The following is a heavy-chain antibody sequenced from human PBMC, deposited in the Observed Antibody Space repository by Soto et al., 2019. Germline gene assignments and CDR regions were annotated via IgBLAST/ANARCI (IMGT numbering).Heavy chain of an antibody. D-gene: IGHD3-9*01. Sequence: GGSLRLSCVASGFTFSSYAMSWVRQAPGKGLEWVSAISGSGGSTYYADSVKGRFTISRDNSKNTLYLQMNSLRAEDTAVYYCAKDFGGYYDILTGPPSDYWGQGTLVTVSS. CDR1: GFTFSSYA. V-gene: IGHV3-23*01. CDR3: AKDFGGYYDILTGPPSDY. CDR2: ISGSGGST. J-gene: IGHJ4*02.